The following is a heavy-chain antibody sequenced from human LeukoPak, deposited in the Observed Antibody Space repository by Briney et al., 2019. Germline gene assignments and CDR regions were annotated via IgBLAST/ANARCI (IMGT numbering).Heavy chain of an antibody. J-gene: IGHJ4*02. CDR1: GFTFSNYA. CDR3: AKGRGYCTGGSCYSDY. D-gene: IGHD2-15*01. V-gene: IGHV3-23*01. CDR2: ISGSDGST. Sequence: GGSLRLSCTASGFTFSNYAMSWVRQAPGKGLEWVSTISGSDGSTYYADSVKGRFTISRDNSKNTLYLQMNSLRVEDTAIYYCAKGRGYCTGGSCYSDYWGQGTLVTVSS.